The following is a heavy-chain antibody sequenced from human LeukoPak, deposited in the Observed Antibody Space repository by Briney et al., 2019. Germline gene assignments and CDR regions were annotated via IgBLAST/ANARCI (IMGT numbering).Heavy chain of an antibody. D-gene: IGHD3-22*01. V-gene: IGHV4-4*02. CDR3: ARDRYHYDSSGYPAGWYNWFDP. CDR1: GXSISSSNW. CDR2: IYHSGST. Sequence: PSGTLSLTCAVSGXSISSSNWWSWVRQPPGKGLAWIGEIYHSGSTNYNPSLKSRVTISVDKSKNQFSLKLSSVTAADTAVYYCARDRYHYDSSGYPAGWYNWFDPWGQGTLVTVSS. J-gene: IGHJ5*02.